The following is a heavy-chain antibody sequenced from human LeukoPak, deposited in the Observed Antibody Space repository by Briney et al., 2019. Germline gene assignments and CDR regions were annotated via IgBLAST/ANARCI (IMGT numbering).Heavy chain of an antibody. D-gene: IGHD5-24*01. J-gene: IGHJ4*02. CDR3: ARAPAQMATIYYFDY. CDR1: GYTFTDYY. Sequence: GASVKVSCKASGYTFTDYYMHWVRQAPGQGLGWMGGIIPIFGTANYAQKFQGRVTVTADESTSTAYMELSSLRSEDTAVYYCARAPAQMATIYYFDYWGQGTLVTVSS. CDR2: IIPIFGTA. V-gene: IGHV1-69*13.